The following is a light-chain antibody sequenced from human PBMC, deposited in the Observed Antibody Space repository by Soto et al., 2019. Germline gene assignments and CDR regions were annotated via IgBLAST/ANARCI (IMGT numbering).Light chain of an antibody. CDR3: QQYNSAPWT. CDR1: QVISNY. Sequence: DIQMTQSPSSLSASVGDRVTITCRASQVISNYLAWYQQKPGKVPKLLIYAASTLQSGVPFRFSGSGSGTDFTLTISSLQPEDVATYYCQQYNSAPWTFGQGTKVEI. V-gene: IGKV1-27*01. J-gene: IGKJ1*01. CDR2: AAS.